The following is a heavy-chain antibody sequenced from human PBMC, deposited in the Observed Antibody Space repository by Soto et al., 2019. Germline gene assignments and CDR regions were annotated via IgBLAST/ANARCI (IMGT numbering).Heavy chain of an antibody. CDR2: ISYDGSNK. Sequence: QVQLVGSGGGVVQPGRSLRLSCAASGFTFSSYAMRWVRQAPGKGLEWVAVISYDGSNKYYSDSVKGRFTISRDNSKNTLYLQMNSLRAEDTAVYYCARSPRGAAAGSGAISDYWGQGTLVTVSS. J-gene: IGHJ4*02. CDR1: GFTFSSYA. V-gene: IGHV3-30-3*01. CDR3: ARSPRGAAAGSGAISDY. D-gene: IGHD6-13*01.